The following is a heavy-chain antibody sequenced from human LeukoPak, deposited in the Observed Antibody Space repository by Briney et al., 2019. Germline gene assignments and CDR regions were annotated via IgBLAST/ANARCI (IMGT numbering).Heavy chain of an antibody. CDR1: GTSITYGGYT. J-gene: IGHJ4*02. CDR3: ARGHWEQDTSTYAY. CDR2: IYYSGTT. V-gene: IGHV4-30-4*07. D-gene: IGHD1-26*01. Sequence: PSETLSLTCAVSGTSITYGGYTWSWIRQPPGKGLEWIGYIYYSGTTFYNPSFKSRVTMSLESAKNQLSLKLRSVTAADTAVYYCARGHWEQDTSTYAYWGQGSLVTVSS.